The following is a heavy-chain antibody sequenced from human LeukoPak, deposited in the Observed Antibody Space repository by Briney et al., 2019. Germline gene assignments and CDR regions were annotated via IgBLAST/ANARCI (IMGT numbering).Heavy chain of an antibody. CDR2: IGNDGSVT. Sequence: GGSLRLSCAASGFTFSNSWMHWVRQAPGKGPVWVSRIGNDGSVTIYADSVEGRFTISRDNAKNTLYLQMNSLRLEDTAVYYCVRDRPHNWFDPWGQGTLVTVSS. J-gene: IGHJ5*02. V-gene: IGHV3-74*01. CDR3: VRDRPHNWFDP. CDR1: GFTFSNSW.